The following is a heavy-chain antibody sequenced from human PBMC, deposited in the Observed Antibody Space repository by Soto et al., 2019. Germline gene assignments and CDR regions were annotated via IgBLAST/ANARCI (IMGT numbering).Heavy chain of an antibody. CDR2: IYYSGST. J-gene: IGHJ5*02. V-gene: IGHV4-59*01. CDR3: AGLQSMRLSGLDP. D-gene: IGHD3-16*02. CDR1: GGSMSSYY. Sequence: SETLSLTCTFSGGSMSSYYWSLIRQPPGKGLEWIGYIYYSGSTNYNPSLKSRVTISVDTSKNQFSLKLSSLTAADTAVYYCAGLQSMRLSGLDPWGQGTLVTVSS.